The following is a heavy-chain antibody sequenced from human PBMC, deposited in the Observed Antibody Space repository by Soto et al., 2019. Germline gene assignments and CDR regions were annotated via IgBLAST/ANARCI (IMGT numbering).Heavy chain of an antibody. D-gene: IGHD6-19*01. CDR3: ARDFSSGWVDY. CDR2: IYYSGST. Sequence: QLQLQESGPGLVKPSETLSLTCTVSGGSISSSSYYWGWIRQPPGKGLEWIGSIYYSGSTYYNPSLKSRVTISVDTSKNQFSLKLSSVTAADTAVYYCARDFSSGWVDYWGQGTLVTVSS. V-gene: IGHV4-39*02. J-gene: IGHJ4*02. CDR1: GGSISSSSYY.